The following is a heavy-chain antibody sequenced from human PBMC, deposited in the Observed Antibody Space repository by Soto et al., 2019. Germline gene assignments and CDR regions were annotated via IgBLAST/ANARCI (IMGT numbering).Heavy chain of an antibody. CDR3: ARSQGSSTSLEIYYYYYYGMDV. CDR1: GGTFSSYA. Sequence: QVQLVQSGAEVKKPGSSGKVSCKASGGTFSSYAISWVRQAPGQGLEWMGGIIPISETTNYAQKFQGRVTLTADQSKSTAYMELSSLRSEDTAVYYCARSQGSSTSLEIYYYYYYGMDVWGQGTTVTVSS. J-gene: IGHJ6*02. V-gene: IGHV1-69*01. D-gene: IGHD2-2*01. CDR2: IIPISETT.